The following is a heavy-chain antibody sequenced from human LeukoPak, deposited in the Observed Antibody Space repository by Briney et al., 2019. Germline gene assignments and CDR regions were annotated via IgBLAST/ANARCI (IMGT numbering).Heavy chain of an antibody. CDR2: IYHSGST. V-gene: IGHV4-38-2*01. Sequence: SETLSLTCAVSGYSISSGYYWGWIRQPPGQGLEWIGSIYHSGSTYYNPSLKSRVTISVDTSKNQFSLKLSSVTAADTAVYYCARRSIFGVVNKRGWFDPWGQGTLVTVSS. CDR1: GYSISSGYY. D-gene: IGHD3-3*01. CDR3: ARRSIFGVVNKRGWFDP. J-gene: IGHJ5*02.